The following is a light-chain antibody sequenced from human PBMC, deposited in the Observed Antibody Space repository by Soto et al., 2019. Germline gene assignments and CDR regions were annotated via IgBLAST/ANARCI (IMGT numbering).Light chain of an antibody. CDR1: SSDVGRYNL. J-gene: IGLJ3*02. V-gene: IGLV2-23*01. Sequence: QSVLTQPASVSGSPGQSIPISCTGTSSDVGRYNLVSWYQQHPGKAPKLIIYEDNKRPSGVSNRFSGSKSGNTASLTISGLLAEDEGDYYCCSYAGYNTWVFAGGTKLTVL. CDR2: EDN. CDR3: CSYAGYNTWV.